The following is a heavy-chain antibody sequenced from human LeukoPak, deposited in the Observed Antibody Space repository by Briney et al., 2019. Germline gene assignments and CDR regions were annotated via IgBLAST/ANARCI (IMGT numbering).Heavy chain of an antibody. D-gene: IGHD3-22*01. CDR1: GFTFSSYG. J-gene: IGHJ3*02. CDR2: ISHDGSNK. Sequence: GRSLRLSCAASGFTFSSYGMHWVRQAPGKGLEWVAVISHDGSNKYYADSVKGRFTISRDNSKNTLYLQMNSLRAEDTAVYYCAKAVHYYDSRGAFDIWGQGTMVTVSS. CDR3: AKAVHYYDSRGAFDI. V-gene: IGHV3-30*18.